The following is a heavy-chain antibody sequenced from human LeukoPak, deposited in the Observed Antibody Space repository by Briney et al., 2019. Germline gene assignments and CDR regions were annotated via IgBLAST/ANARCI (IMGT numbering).Heavy chain of an antibody. J-gene: IGHJ3*02. CDR2: IYYSGST. CDR3: ATDHQTQRAFDI. V-gene: IGHV4-39*07. CDR1: GGSISSSSYY. D-gene: IGHD6-25*01. Sequence: KPSETLSLTCTVSGGSISSSSYYWGWIRQPPGKGLEWIGSIYYSGSTYYNPSLKSRVTISVDTSKNQFSLKLSSVTAADTAVYYCATDHQTQRAFDIWGQGTMVTVSS.